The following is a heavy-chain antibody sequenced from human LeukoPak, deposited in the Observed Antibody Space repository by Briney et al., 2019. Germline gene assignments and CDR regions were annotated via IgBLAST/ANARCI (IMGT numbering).Heavy chain of an antibody. CDR2: ISWDSGDI. CDR1: GFSFGGYA. V-gene: IGHV3-9*01. J-gene: IGHJ2*01. D-gene: IGHD2-21*02. Sequence: GGSLRLSCAASGFSFGGYALHWVRQAPGKGLEWVASISWDSGDIVHADSVKGRFTISRDNAKNSLYLQMDSLRTEDTALYYCVKSGGYATAIRYFDLWGRGTLVTVSS. CDR3: VKSGGYATAIRYFDL.